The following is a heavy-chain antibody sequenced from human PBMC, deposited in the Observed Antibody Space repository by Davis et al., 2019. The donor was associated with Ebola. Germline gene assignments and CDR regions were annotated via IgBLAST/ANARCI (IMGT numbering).Heavy chain of an antibody. CDR1: GYTFTGYD. J-gene: IGHJ4*02. Sequence: AASVKVSCKASGYTFTGYDINWVRQATGQGLEWMGRINPNSGATTYAQKFQGRVTMTRDTSINTAYMELSRLRSDDTAVYYCARDFEVWGQGTLVTVSS. V-gene: IGHV1-2*06. CDR2: INPNSGAT. CDR3: ARDFEV.